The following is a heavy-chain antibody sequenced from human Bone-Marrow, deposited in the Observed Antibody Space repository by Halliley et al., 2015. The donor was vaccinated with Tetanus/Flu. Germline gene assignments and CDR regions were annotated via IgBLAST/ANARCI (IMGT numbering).Heavy chain of an antibody. V-gene: IGHV4-59*01. Sequence: EWIGYIFRNGITNYSPPLKSRVTISVDTSKSQFSLTLTSVTAADTAVYYCLTLTGGAGGRGSWGQGTLVTVSS. J-gene: IGHJ5*02. CDR2: IFRNGIT. CDR3: LTLTGGAGGRGS. D-gene: IGHD3-16*01.